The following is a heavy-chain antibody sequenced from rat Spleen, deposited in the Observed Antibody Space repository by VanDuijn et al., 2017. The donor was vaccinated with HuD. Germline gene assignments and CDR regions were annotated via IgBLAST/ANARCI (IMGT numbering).Heavy chain of an antibody. CDR1: GFSLTSYS. D-gene: IGHD1-11*01. V-gene: IGHV2-63*01. CDR3: TRSYGGYSQHWFPY. Sequence: QVQLKESGPGLVQPSETLSLTCTVSGFSLTSYSVSWVRQSSGKSPEWMGKMWYDGDTAYNSALKSRLSITRDTSKNQVVLKMNSLQTNDTGTYYCTRSYGGYSQHWFPYWGQGTLVTVSS. J-gene: IGHJ3*01. CDR2: MWYDGDT.